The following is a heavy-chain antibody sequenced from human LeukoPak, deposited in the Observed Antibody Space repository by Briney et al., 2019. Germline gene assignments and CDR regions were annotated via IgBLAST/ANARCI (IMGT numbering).Heavy chain of an antibody. CDR1: GGTFSSYA. J-gene: IGHJ6*03. CDR2: ITPIVGTA. CDR3: ARGTAMVLYYYYMDV. V-gene: IGHV1-69*05. Sequence: SVKVSCKASGGTFSSYAISWVRQAPGQGLEWMGWITPIVGTANYAQKFQGRVTITTDESTSTAYMELSRLRSEDAAVYDCARGTAMVLYYYYMDVWGKGTTVTVSS. D-gene: IGHD5-18*01.